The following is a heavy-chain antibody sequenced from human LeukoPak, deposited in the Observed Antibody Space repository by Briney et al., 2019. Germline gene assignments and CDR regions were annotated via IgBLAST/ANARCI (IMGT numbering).Heavy chain of an antibody. D-gene: IGHD3-16*01. J-gene: IGHJ3*02. CDR3: ARAVSWGAFDI. CDR2: IKQDGSEK. CDR1: GFTSSSYG. V-gene: IGHV3-7*01. Sequence: PGGSLRLSCAASGFTSSSYGMSWVRQAPGKGLEWVANIKQDGSEKYYVDSVKGRFTVSRDNAENSLYLQMNSLRAEDTAVYYCARAVSWGAFDIWGQGTMVTVSS.